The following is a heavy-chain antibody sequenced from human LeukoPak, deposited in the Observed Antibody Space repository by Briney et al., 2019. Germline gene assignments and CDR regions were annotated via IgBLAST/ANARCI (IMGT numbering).Heavy chain of an antibody. CDR2: ISGSGGST. D-gene: IGHD6-19*01. J-gene: IGHJ6*03. Sequence: AGSLRLSCAASGFTFSSYAMSWVSQAPGNWLEWVSAISGSGGSTYYADSVKGRLTISRDNSKNALSLQMNSLRAEDTAVYYCANGAVAGTPFSRYYYMDVWGKGTTVTVSS. CDR1: GFTFSSYA. CDR3: ANGAVAGTPFSRYYYMDV. V-gene: IGHV3-23*01.